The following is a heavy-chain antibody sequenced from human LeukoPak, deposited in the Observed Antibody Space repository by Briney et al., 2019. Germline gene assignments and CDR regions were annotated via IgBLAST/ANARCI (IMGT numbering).Heavy chain of an antibody. V-gene: IGHV3-74*01. CDR1: GFTFSSYW. J-gene: IGHJ4*02. D-gene: IGHD1-26*01. Sequence: GGSLRLSCAASGFTFSSYWMHWVRQAPGKGLVWVSRINSDGSSTSYADSVKGRFTISRDNAKNSLYLQMNSLRAEDTAVYYCAREEGYWDQFDYWGQGTLVTVSS. CDR2: INSDGSST. CDR3: AREEGYWDQFDY.